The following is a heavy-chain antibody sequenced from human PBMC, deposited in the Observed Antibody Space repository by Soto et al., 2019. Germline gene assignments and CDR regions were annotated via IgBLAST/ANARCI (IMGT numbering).Heavy chain of an antibody. CDR1: GFTFSSYW. CDR2: IKQDGSEK. CDR3: ARSIAARLTWVDP. V-gene: IGHV3-7*01. Sequence: EVQLVESGGGLVQPGGSLRLSCAASGFTFSSYWMSWVRQAPGKGLEWVANIKQDGSEKYYVDSVKGRFTISRDNAKNSLYLQMNCLRAEDTAVYYCARSIAARLTWVDPWGQGTLVTVSS. D-gene: IGHD6-6*01. J-gene: IGHJ5*02.